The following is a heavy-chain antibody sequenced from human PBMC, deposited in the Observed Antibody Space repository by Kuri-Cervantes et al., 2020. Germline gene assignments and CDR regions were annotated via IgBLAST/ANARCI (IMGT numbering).Heavy chain of an antibody. J-gene: IGHJ6*02. CDR1: GFTFSSYA. CDR2: ISYDGSNK. CDR3: ARDKDPGGMDG. D-gene: IGHD7-27*01. V-gene: IGHV3-30-3*01. Sequence: GESLKISCAASGFTFSSYAMHWVRQAPGKGLEWVAVISYDGSNKYYADSVKGRFTISRDNSKNTLYLQMNSLRAEDTAVYYCARDKDPGGMDGWGQGTTVTVSS.